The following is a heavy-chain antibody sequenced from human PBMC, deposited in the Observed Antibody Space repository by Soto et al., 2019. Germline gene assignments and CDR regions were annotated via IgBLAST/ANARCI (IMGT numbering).Heavy chain of an antibody. CDR3: AKEEGGPIKLFDY. Sequence: GGSLRLSCAASGFTFNNYPMSWVRQAPGKGLEWVSVIFTSGVHTYYADSVKGRFTISRDKSKNTLYLQMNSLRAEDTAVYYCAKEEGGPIKLFDYWGQGTLVTVSS. D-gene: IGHD2-15*01. J-gene: IGHJ4*02. V-gene: IGHV3-23*01. CDR2: IFTSGVHT. CDR1: GFTFNNYP.